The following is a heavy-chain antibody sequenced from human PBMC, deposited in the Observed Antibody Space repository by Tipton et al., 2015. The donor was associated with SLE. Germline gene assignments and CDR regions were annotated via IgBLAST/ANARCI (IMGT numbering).Heavy chain of an antibody. Sequence: TLSLTCTVSGGSISSGGYYWGWIRQPPGQGLEWIGSIYYSGNTYYNPSLKSRVTRSVDTSKNQFSLKLSSVTAADTAVYYCARQEVTTRTFDFWGQGTVVTASS. D-gene: IGHD3-22*01. CDR2: IYYSGNT. CDR3: ARQEVTTRTFDF. J-gene: IGHJ3*01. V-gene: IGHV4-39*01. CDR1: GGSISSGGYY.